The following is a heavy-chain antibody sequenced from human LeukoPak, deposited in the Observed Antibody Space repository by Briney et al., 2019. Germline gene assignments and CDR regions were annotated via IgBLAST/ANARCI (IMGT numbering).Heavy chain of an antibody. D-gene: IGHD6-13*01. CDR1: GGSISSSSYY. V-gene: IGHV4-39*01. CDR2: IYYSGST. J-gene: IGHJ4*02. CDR3: ARLGAAAAHDY. Sequence: PSETLSLTCTVSGGSISSSSYYWGWIRQPPGKGLEWIGSIYYSGSTYYNPSLKSRVTISVDTSKNQFSLKLSSVTAADTAVYYCARLGAAAAHDYWGQGTLVTVSS.